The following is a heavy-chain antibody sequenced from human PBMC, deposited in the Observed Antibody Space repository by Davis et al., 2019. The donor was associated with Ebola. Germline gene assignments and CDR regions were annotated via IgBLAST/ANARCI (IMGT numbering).Heavy chain of an antibody. J-gene: IGHJ4*02. CDR1: GFIFRSYV. CDR3: ARDLRLGSYTDDY. V-gene: IGHV3-23*01. D-gene: IGHD1-26*01. CDR2: FGTSGDT. Sequence: GESLKISCAASGFIFRSYVMSWVRQAPGKGLEWVSTFGTSGDTYYADSVKGRFTISRDNSKNTLYLQMNSLRGDDTAVYYCARDLRLGSYTDDYWGQGTLVTVSS.